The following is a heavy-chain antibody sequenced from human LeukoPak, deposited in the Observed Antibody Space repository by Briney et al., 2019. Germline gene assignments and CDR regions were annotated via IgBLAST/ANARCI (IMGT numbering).Heavy chain of an antibody. D-gene: IGHD2-15*01. CDR1: GGSISSYY. J-gene: IGHJ4*02. CDR2: IYYSGST. Sequence: SETLSLTCTVSGGSISSYYWSWIRQPPGKGLEWIGYIYYSGSTNYNPSLKSRVTISVDTSKNQFSLKQSSVTAADTAVYYCARRTHAGADYFDYWGQGTLVTVSS. CDR3: ARRTHAGADYFDY. V-gene: IGHV4-59*01.